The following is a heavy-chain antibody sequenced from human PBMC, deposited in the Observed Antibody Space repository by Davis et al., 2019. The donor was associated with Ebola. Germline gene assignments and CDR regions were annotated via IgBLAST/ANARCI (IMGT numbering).Heavy chain of an antibody. V-gene: IGHV3-7*01. CDR2: IKEDGSTT. CDR1: GVMFSRYW. J-gene: IGHJ3*02. Sequence: GESLKISCAASGVMFSRYWMNWVRQAPGKGLEWVANIKEDGSTTNYVDSVKGRFTISRDNAKKSLYLKLNSLRADDTAMYYCARDYYDNSGDGFDTWGQGTMVTVSS. CDR3: ARDYYDNSGDGFDT. D-gene: IGHD3-22*01.